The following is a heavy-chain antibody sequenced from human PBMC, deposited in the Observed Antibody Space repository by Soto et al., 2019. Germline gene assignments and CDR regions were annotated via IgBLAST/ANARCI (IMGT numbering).Heavy chain of an antibody. Sequence: TLSLTCTVSGGSISSGGYYWSWIRQHPGKGLEWIGYIYYSGSTYYNPSLKSRVTISVDTSKNQFSLRLTSVTAADTAVYYCATHPPYGPLDHWGRGTLVTVSS. J-gene: IGHJ4*02. CDR1: GGSISSGGYY. D-gene: IGHD4-17*01. V-gene: IGHV4-31*03. CDR2: IYYSGST. CDR3: ATHPPYGPLDH.